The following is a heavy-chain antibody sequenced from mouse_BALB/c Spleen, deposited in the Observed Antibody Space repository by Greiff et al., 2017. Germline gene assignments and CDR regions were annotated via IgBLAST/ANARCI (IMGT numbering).Heavy chain of an antibody. J-gene: IGHJ1*01. CDR2: INPSTGYT. D-gene: IGHD1-1*01. Sequence: VQLQQSGAELAKPGASVKMSCKASGYTFTSYWMHWVKQRPGQGLEWIGYINPSTGYTEYNQKFKDKATLTADKSSSTAYMQLSSLTSEDSAVYYCAKDYYGSRNWYFDVWGAGTTVTVSS. CDR3: AKDYYGSRNWYFDV. CDR1: GYTFTSYW. V-gene: IGHV1-7*01.